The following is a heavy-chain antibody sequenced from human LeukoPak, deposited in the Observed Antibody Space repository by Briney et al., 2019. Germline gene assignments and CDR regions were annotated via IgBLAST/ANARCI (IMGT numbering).Heavy chain of an antibody. CDR1: GYTFTGYY. Sequence: GASVKVSCKASGYTFTGYYMHWVRQAPGQGLEWMGWISAYNGNTNYAQKLQGRVTMTTDTSTSTAYMELRSLRSDDTAVYYCARVFSSSGYLNWFDPWGQGTLVTVSS. CDR2: ISAYNGNT. D-gene: IGHD3-22*01. V-gene: IGHV1-18*04. J-gene: IGHJ5*02. CDR3: ARVFSSSGYLNWFDP.